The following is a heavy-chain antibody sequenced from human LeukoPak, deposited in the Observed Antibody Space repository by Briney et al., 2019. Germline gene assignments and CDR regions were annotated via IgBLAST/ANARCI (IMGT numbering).Heavy chain of an antibody. CDR1: GFTFSSYA. CDR2: ISYDGSNK. CDR3: ARDNGDYDSSGYDAFDI. Sequence: PGGSLRLSCAASGFTFSSYAMHWVRQAPGKGLEWVAVISYDGSNKYCADSVKGRFTISRDNSKNTLYLQMNSLRAEDTAVYYCARDNGDYDSSGYDAFDIWGQGTMVTVSS. V-gene: IGHV3-30-3*01. D-gene: IGHD3-22*01. J-gene: IGHJ3*02.